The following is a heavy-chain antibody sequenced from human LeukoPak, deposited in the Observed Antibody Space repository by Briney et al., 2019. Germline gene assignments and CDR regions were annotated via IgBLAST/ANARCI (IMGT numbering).Heavy chain of an antibody. CDR2: IYYSGST. Sequence: SQTLSLTCTVSGGSITFGSYYWGWIRQPPGKGLEWIGTIYYSGSTYYNPSLKSRVTISVDTSKSQFSLNLSSVTAADTPVYYCARHTGYSGYEAFDSWGQGTLVTVSS. J-gene: IGHJ5*01. D-gene: IGHD5-12*01. CDR3: ARHTGYSGYEAFDS. V-gene: IGHV4-39*01. CDR1: GGSITFGSYY.